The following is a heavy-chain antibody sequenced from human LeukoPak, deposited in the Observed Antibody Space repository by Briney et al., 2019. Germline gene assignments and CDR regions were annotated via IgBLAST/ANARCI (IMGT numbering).Heavy chain of an antibody. Sequence: GGSLRLSCAASGLSFSRYAMSWVRQPPGKGLEWVSTISGSGGRTYYADSVKGRFTISRDNSKNTLYLQMNGLRAEDTAVYYCANRNHYDSGSYYYYYFDYWGQGTLVTVSS. D-gene: IGHD3-10*01. J-gene: IGHJ4*02. CDR2: ISGSGGRT. CDR3: ANRNHYDSGSYYYYYFDY. V-gene: IGHV3-23*01. CDR1: GLSFSRYA.